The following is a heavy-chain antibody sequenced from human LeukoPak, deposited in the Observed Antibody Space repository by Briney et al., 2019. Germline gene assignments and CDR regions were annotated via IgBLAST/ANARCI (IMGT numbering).Heavy chain of an antibody. Sequence: ASVKVSCKASGYTFTGYYMHWVRQAPGQGLEWMGWINPNSGGTNYAQKFQGRVTMTRDTSIGTAYMELSRLRSDDTAVYYCARDALPRAAAGPTEFDYWGQGTLVTVSS. D-gene: IGHD6-13*01. CDR3: ARDALPRAAAGPTEFDY. CDR2: INPNSGGT. V-gene: IGHV1-2*02. CDR1: GYTFTGYY. J-gene: IGHJ4*02.